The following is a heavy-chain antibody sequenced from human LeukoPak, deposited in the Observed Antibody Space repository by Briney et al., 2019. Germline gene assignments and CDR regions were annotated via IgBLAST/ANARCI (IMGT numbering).Heavy chain of an antibody. J-gene: IGHJ4*02. Sequence: ASVKVSCKASGGTFSSYAISWVRQAPGQGLEWMGRIIPIFGTANYAQKFQGRVTITTDESTSTAYMELSSLRSEDTAVYYCARALDYGSGISPFDYWGQGTLVTVSS. CDR2: IIPIFGTA. CDR1: GGTFSSYA. CDR3: ARALDYGSGISPFDY. D-gene: IGHD3-10*01. V-gene: IGHV1-69*05.